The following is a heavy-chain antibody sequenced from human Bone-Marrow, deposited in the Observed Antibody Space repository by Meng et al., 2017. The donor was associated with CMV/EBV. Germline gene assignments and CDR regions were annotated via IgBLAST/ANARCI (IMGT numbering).Heavy chain of an antibody. V-gene: IGHV1-69*05. CDR2: IIPIFGTA. Sequence: SVKVSCKASGGTFSSYAISWVRQAPGQGLEWMGGIIPIFGTANYAQKFQGRVTVTRDTSTSTVYMELGSLRSEDTAVYYCARDSGGDISGYEESADYWGQGTLVTVSS. J-gene: IGHJ4*02. CDR1: GGTFSSYA. CDR3: ARDSGGDISGYEESADY. D-gene: IGHD3-22*01.